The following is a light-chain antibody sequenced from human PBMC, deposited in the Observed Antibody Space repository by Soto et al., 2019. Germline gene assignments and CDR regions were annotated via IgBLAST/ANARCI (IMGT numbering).Light chain of an antibody. CDR2: DAS. V-gene: IGKV1-33*01. CDR1: QDISKY. Sequence: DIQMTQSPSSLSASVGDRVTITCQASQDISKYLSWYQQRPGKAPKLLIYDASSLQTGVPSRFSGVRYGTDFTFTISGLQPEDIATYYCLQYDNLPFTFGGGTKVEI. CDR3: LQYDNLPFT. J-gene: IGKJ4*01.